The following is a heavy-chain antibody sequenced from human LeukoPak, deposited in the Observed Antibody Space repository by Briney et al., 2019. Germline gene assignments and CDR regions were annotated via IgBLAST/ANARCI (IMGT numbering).Heavy chain of an antibody. D-gene: IGHD3-16*01. Sequence: GGSLRLSCAASGFTFSNTWMHWVRQTPGMGLIWVSRINRDGSGTNYADSVKGRFTISRDNAKNTLYLQMNSLRADDTAVYYCARDLSYGLYYWGQGALVTVSS. CDR2: INRDGSGT. J-gene: IGHJ4*02. V-gene: IGHV3-74*01. CDR3: ARDLSYGLYY. CDR1: GFTFSNTW.